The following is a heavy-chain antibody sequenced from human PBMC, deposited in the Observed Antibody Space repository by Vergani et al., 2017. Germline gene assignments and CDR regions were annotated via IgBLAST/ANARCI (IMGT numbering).Heavy chain of an antibody. CDR1: GGSISSSSYY. CDR3: ARADYGDYVISDY. V-gene: IGHV4-39*07. D-gene: IGHD4-17*01. CDR2: IYYSGST. J-gene: IGHJ4*02. Sequence: QLQLQESGPGLVKPSETLSLTCTVSGGSISSSSYYWGWIRQPPGKGLEWIGSIYYSGSTYYNPSLKSRVTISVDTSKNQFSLKLSSVTAADTAVYYCARADYGDYVISDYWGQGTLVTVSS.